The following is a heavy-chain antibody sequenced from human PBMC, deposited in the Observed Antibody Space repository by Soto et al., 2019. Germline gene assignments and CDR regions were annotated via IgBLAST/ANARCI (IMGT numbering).Heavy chain of an antibody. J-gene: IGHJ4*02. Sequence: QMQLVQSGPEVKKPGTSVKVSCKASGFTFTSSAVQWVRQARGQRLEWIGWIVVGSGNTNYAQKFQERVTITRDMSTSTAYMELSSLRSEDTAVYYCAADRGYGDYLLWDYLGQGTLVTVSS. D-gene: IGHD4-17*01. CDR3: AADRGYGDYLLWDY. CDR1: GFTFTSSA. V-gene: IGHV1-58*01. CDR2: IVVGSGNT.